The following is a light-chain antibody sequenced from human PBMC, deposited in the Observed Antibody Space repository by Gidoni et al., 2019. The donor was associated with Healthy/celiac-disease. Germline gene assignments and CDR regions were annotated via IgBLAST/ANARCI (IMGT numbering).Light chain of an antibody. Sequence: EIVLTQSPATLSVSPGERATLSCRASQSVSSYLAWYQQKPGQAPRLLIYDASNRATGIPARFSGSGSGTDFTLTISSLEPEDFAVYYCQQRSSWPYTFGQGTKLEIK. CDR1: QSVSSY. J-gene: IGKJ2*01. V-gene: IGKV3-11*01. CDR3: QQRSSWPYT. CDR2: DAS.